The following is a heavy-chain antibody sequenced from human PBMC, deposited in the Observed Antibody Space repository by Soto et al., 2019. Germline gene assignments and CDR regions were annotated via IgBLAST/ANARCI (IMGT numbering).Heavy chain of an antibody. Sequence: PSETLSLTCAVSGYSISSGYYWGWIRQPPGKGLEWIGSIYHSGSTYYNPSLKSRVTISVDTSKNQFSLKLSSVTAADTAVYYCASGYHDGGGYWGQGTLVTVSS. J-gene: IGHJ4*02. D-gene: IGHD3-16*01. CDR3: ASGYHDGGGY. CDR1: GYSISSGYY. CDR2: IYHSGST. V-gene: IGHV4-38-2*01.